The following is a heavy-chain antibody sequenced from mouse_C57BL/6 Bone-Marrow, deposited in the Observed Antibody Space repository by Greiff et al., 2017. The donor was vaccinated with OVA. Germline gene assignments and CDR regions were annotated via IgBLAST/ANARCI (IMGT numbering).Heavy chain of an antibody. Sequence: QVQLQQSGAELVRPGTSVKMSCKASGYTFTNYWIGWAKQRPGHGLEWIGDIYPGGGYTNYNEKFKGKATLTADKSSSPAYMQFSSLTSEDSAIYYCAREEDGYHGDYAMDYWGQGTSVTVSS. J-gene: IGHJ4*01. CDR2: IYPGGGYT. V-gene: IGHV1-63*01. D-gene: IGHD2-3*01. CDR1: GYTFTNYW. CDR3: AREEDGYHGDYAMDY.